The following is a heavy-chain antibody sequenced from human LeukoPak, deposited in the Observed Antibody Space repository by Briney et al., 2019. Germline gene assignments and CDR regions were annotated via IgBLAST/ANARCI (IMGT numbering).Heavy chain of an antibody. CDR2: ISYDGSNK. V-gene: IGHV3-30-3*01. D-gene: IGHD4-23*01. J-gene: IGHJ4*02. Sequence: GGSLRLSCAASGFTFSSYAMHWVRQAPGKGLEWVAVISYDGSNKYYADSVKGRFTISRDNSKNTLYLQMNSLRAEDTAVYYCARGPSGGYFDYWGQGTLVTVSS. CDR3: ARGPSGGYFDY. CDR1: GFTFSSYA.